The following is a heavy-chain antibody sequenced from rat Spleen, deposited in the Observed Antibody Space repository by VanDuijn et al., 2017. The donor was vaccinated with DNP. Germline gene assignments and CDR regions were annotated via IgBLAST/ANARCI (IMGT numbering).Heavy chain of an antibody. CDR3: ATRGPPSSYEDAMDA. V-gene: IGHV5-7*01. CDR1: GFTFSDYN. Sequence: EVQLVESGGGLVQPGRSLKLSCAASGFTFSDYNMAWVRQAPKKGLEWVATIIYDGSSTYYGDSVKGRFPLSRDNAKSTLYLQMDSLRSEDTATYYCATRGPPSSYEDAMDAWGQGTSVTVSS. CDR2: IIYDGSST. D-gene: IGHD1-2*01. J-gene: IGHJ4*01.